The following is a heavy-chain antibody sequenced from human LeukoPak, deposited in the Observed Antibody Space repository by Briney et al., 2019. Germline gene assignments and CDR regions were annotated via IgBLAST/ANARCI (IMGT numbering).Heavy chain of an antibody. CDR3: ASYYYDILTGYSRPHPPFDY. Sequence: SETLSLTCTVSGGSISSGGYYWSWIRQHPGTGLEWIGYIYYSGSTYYNPSLKSRVTISVDTSKNQFSLKLSSVTAADMAVYYCASYYYDILTGYSRPHPPFDYWGQGTLVTASS. D-gene: IGHD3-9*01. J-gene: IGHJ4*02. V-gene: IGHV4-31*03. CDR2: IYYSGST. CDR1: GGSISSGGYY.